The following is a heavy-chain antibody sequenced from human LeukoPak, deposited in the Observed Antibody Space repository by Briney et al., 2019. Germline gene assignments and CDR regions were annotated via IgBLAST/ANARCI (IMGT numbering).Heavy chain of an antibody. D-gene: IGHD3-10*02. CDR1: GFTFSSYE. CDR2: ISSSGSTI. Sequence: GGSLRLSCAASGFTFSSYEMNWVRQAPGKGLEWVSYISSSGSTIYYADSVRGRFTISRDSAKNSLYLQMNSLRAEDTAVYYCAELGITMIGGVWGKGTTVTISS. V-gene: IGHV3-48*03. CDR3: AELGITMIGGV. J-gene: IGHJ6*04.